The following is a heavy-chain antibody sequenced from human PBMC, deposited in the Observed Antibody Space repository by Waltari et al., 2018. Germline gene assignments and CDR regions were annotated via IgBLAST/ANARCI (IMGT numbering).Heavy chain of an antibody. Sequence: QVQLVQSGTEVKKPGASVRVSCKASGYTFASYGISWVRQAPGQGLEGMGWISTYNGNTRYAPKVQGRVTLTTDTSTSTAYMELGSRRSDDTAIYYCARGPSAETAMVADYWGQGTLVAVSS. CDR2: ISTYNGNT. V-gene: IGHV1-18*01. J-gene: IGHJ4*02. D-gene: IGHD5-18*01. CDR3: ARGPSAETAMVADY. CDR1: GYTFASYG.